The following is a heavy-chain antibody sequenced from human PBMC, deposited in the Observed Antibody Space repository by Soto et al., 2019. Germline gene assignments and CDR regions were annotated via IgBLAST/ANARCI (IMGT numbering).Heavy chain of an antibody. D-gene: IGHD6-13*01. CDR1: GCSISSSSYY. CDR3: ARFHYSSSWYF. V-gene: IGHV4-39*01. Sequence: QLQLQESGPGLAKPSETLSLTCTVSGCSISSSSYYWGWIRQPPGKGLEWIGSIYYSGSTYYNPSLKSRVTISVDTSKNQFSLKLSAVTAADTAVYYCARFHYSSSWYFWGQGTLVTVSS. CDR2: IYYSGST. J-gene: IGHJ4*02.